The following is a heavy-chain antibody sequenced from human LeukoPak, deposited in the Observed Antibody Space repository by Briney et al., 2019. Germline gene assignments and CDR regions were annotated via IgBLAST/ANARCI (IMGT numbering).Heavy chain of an antibody. CDR3: ARDFGTTGWHTFDY. Sequence: SQTLSLTYVFSGDSVSSKNGAWNWIRQSPSRGLEWLGRTYYRSKWYTDYAESMEGRMTISQDKSKNQYSLQLNSVTADDTAVYYCARDFGTTGWHTFDYWGQGTLVTVSS. CDR1: GDSVSSKNGA. CDR2: TYYRSKWYT. D-gene: IGHD6-19*01. J-gene: IGHJ4*02. V-gene: IGHV6-1*01.